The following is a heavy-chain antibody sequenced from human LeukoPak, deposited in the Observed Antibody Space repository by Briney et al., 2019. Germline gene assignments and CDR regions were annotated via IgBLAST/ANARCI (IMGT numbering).Heavy chain of an antibody. Sequence: PSETLSLXCAVYGGSFSGYYWSWIRQPPGKGLEWIGEINHSGSTNYNPSLKSRVTISVDTSKNQFSLKLSSVTAADTAVYYCARVYDFWSGYYTGRSPPYFDYWGQGTLVTVSS. V-gene: IGHV4-34*01. CDR2: INHSGST. J-gene: IGHJ4*02. CDR3: ARVYDFWSGYYTGRSPPYFDY. D-gene: IGHD3-3*01. CDR1: GGSFSGYY.